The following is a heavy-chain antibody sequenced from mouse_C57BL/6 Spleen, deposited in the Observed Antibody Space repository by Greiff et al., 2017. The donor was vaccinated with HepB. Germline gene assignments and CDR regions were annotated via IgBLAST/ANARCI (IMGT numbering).Heavy chain of an antibody. V-gene: IGHV1-53*01. CDR3: ARWDYDYWYFDV. J-gene: IGHJ1*03. D-gene: IGHD2-4*01. CDR2: INPSNGGT. CDR1: GYTFTSYW. Sequence: QVQLQQPGTELVKPGASVKLSCKASGYTFTSYWMHWVKQRPGQGLEWIGNINPSNGGTNYNEKFKSKATLTVDKASSTAYMQLSSLTSEDSAVYYCARWDYDYWYFDVWGTGTTVTVSS.